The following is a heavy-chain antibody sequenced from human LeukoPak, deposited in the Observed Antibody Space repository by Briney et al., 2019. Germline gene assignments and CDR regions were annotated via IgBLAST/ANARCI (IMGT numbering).Heavy chain of an antibody. CDR3: AKGGNIVVVVAATPLFDY. CDR2: ISYDGSDK. Sequence: SGGSLRLSCAASGFTFSSYGMHWVRQAPGKGLEWVAVISYDGSDKYYADSVKGRFTISRDNSKNTLYLQMNGLRAEDTAVYYCAKGGNIVVVVAATPLFDYWGQGTLVTVSS. D-gene: IGHD2-15*01. V-gene: IGHV3-30*18. CDR1: GFTFSSYG. J-gene: IGHJ4*02.